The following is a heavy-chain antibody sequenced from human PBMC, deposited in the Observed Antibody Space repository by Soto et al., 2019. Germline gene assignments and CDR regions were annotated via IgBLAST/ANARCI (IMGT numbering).Heavy chain of an antibody. CDR2: INPNSGGT. D-gene: IGHD3-16*02. CDR1: GYTFTGYY. J-gene: IGHJ4*02. CDR3: ARGRGDYVWGSYRLFDY. Sequence: ASVKVSCKASGYTFTGYYMHWVRQAPGQGLEWMGWINPNSGGTNYAQKFQGWVTMTRDTSISTAYMELSRLRSDDTAVYYCARGRGDYVWGSYRLFDYWGQGTLVTVS. V-gene: IGHV1-2*04.